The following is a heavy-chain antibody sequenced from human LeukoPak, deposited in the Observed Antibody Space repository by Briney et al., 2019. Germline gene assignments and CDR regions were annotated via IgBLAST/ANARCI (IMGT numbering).Heavy chain of an antibody. V-gene: IGHV3-33*06. CDR1: GFTFSSYG. CDR3: AKDTRGIAVAGNFDY. J-gene: IGHJ4*02. CDR2: IWYDGSNK. D-gene: IGHD6-19*01. Sequence: GGSLRLSCAAAGFTFSSYGTHWVRQAPGKGLEWVAVIWYDGSNKYYADSVKGRFTISRDNSKNTLYLQMNSLRAEDTAVYYCAKDTRGIAVAGNFDYWGQGTLVTVSS.